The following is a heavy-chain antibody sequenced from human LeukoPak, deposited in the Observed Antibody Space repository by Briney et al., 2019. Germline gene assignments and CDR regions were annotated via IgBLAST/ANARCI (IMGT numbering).Heavy chain of an antibody. J-gene: IGHJ6*03. CDR3: ARDQWIQSFYYMDV. CDR2: ISSSSSYI. Sequence: GGSLRLSCAASGFTFSSYSMNWVRQAPGKGLEWVSSISSSSSYIYYADSVKGRFTISRDNAKNSPYLQMNSLRAEDTAVYYCARDQWIQSFYYMDVWGKGTTVTVSS. D-gene: IGHD5-18*01. CDR1: GFTFSSYS. V-gene: IGHV3-21*01.